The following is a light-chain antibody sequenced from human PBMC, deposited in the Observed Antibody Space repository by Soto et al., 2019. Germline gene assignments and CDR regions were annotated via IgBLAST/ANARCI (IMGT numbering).Light chain of an antibody. CDR1: SSDVGNYNL. V-gene: IGLV2-23*03. Sequence: QSALTQPASVSGSPGQSITISCTGTSSDVGNYNLVSWYQQFPGNAPKLIIYEGSRRPSGVSNRFSGSKSGNTASLTISGLQAEDEADYYCCSYAGSFTFDVFGGGTKLTVL. CDR3: CSYAGSFTFDV. CDR2: EGS. J-gene: IGLJ2*01.